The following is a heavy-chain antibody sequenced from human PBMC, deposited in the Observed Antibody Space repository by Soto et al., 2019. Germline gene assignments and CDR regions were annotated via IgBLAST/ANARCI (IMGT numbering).Heavy chain of an antibody. Sequence: GSLRLSCAASGFTFSSYAMSWVRQAPGKGLEWVSAISGSGGSTYYADSVKGRFTISRDNSKNTLYLQMNSLRAEDTAVYYCAKLNYYDSSGYLDYWGQGTLVTVSS. CDR2: ISGSGGST. CDR3: AKLNYYDSSGYLDY. V-gene: IGHV3-23*01. D-gene: IGHD3-22*01. CDR1: GFTFSSYA. J-gene: IGHJ4*02.